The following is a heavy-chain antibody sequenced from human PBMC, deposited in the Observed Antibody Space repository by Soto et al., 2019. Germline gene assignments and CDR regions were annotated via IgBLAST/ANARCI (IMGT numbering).Heavy chain of an antibody. V-gene: IGHV4-59*01. CDR3: AALQLYCSGGSCPRSYYGMDV. J-gene: IGHJ6*02. CDR1: GGSISSYY. D-gene: IGHD2-15*01. Sequence: SETLSLTCTVSGGSISSYYWSWIRQPPGKGLEWIGYIYYSGSTNYNPSLKSRVTISVDTSKNQFSLKLSSVTAADTAVYYCAALQLYCSGGSCPRSYYGMDVWGQGTTVTVSS. CDR2: IYYSGST.